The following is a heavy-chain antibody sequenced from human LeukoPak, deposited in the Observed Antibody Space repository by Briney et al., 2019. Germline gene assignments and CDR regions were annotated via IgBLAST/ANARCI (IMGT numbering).Heavy chain of an antibody. J-gene: IGHJ4*02. Sequence: GGSLRLSCAASGFTVSSKHMTWVRQAPGKGLEWVSVVYSGGTTYYADSVKGRFTISRDNAKNTSYLQMNSLRAEDTAVYYCARDRTVTTNPCYFDYWGQGSLVTVSS. D-gene: IGHD4-17*01. CDR1: GFTVSSKH. V-gene: IGHV3-53*01. CDR2: VYSGGTT. CDR3: ARDRTVTTNPCYFDY.